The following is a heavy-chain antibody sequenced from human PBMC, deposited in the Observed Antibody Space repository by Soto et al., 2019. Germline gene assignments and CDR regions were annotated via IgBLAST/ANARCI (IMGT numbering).Heavy chain of an antibody. Sequence: GASVKVSCKASGYTFTCYYMYWVRQAPGQGLEWMGIINPSGGSTTYAENFQGRITMTRDTSTNTVYMELSTLRSEDTAIYYCAVSYSDFDYWGQGTLVTVSS. CDR1: GYTFTCYY. CDR3: AVSYSDFDY. CDR2: INPSGGST. J-gene: IGHJ4*02. D-gene: IGHD4-4*01. V-gene: IGHV1-46*01.